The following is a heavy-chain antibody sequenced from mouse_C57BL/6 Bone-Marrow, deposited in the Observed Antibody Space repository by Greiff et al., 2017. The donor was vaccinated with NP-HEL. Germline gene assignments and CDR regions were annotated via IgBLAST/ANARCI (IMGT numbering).Heavy chain of an antibody. D-gene: IGHD2-5*01. V-gene: IGHV1-75*01. J-gene: IGHJ3*01. CDR2: IFPGSGST. CDR3: ARQVGSNYWFAY. Sequence: VMLVESGPELVKPGASVKISCKASGYTFTDYYINWVKQRPGQGLEWIGWIFPGSGSTYYNEKFKGKATLTVDKSSSTAYMLLSSLTSEDSAVYFCARQVGSNYWFAYWGQGTLVTVSA. CDR1: GYTFTDYY.